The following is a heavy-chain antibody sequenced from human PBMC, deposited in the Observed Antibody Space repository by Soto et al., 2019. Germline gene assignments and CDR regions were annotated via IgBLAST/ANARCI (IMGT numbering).Heavy chain of an antibody. Sequence: ASVKVSCKASGYTFTDYYMHWVRQAPGQGLEWMGWINPNSGDTNYAQKFQGRVTMTRDTSISTAYMELSRLTSGDTAVHYCARATYCGSYSVDYWGEGTLVTVSS. V-gene: IGHV1-2*02. CDR1: GYTFTDYY. CDR3: ARATYCGSYSVDY. CDR2: INPNSGDT. D-gene: IGHD1-26*01. J-gene: IGHJ4*02.